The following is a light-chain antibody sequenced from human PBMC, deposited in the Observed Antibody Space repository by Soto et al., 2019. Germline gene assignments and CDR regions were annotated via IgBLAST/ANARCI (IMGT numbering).Light chain of an antibody. CDR2: DAS. CDR3: QQRINWPST. V-gene: IGKV3-11*01. Sequence: EIVLTQSPATLSLSPGERATLSCRASQSVSTYLAWYQQKPGQAPRLLIYDASNRATGIPARFSGSGSGTDLTLTITSLEPEDFAVYYCQQRINWPSTFGGGTKVEF. J-gene: IGKJ4*02. CDR1: QSVSTY.